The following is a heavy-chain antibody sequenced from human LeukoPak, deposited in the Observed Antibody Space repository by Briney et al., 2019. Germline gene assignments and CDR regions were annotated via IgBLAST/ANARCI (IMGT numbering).Heavy chain of an antibody. CDR1: GGSFSGYY. CDR3: AREVGATDY. CDR2: INHSGST. J-gene: IGHJ4*02. Sequence: PSETLSLTCAVYGGSFSGYYWSWIRQPPGKGLEWIGEINHSGSTNYNPSLKSRVTISVDTSKNQFSLKLSSVTAADTAVYYCAREVGATDYWGQGTLVTVSS. V-gene: IGHV4-34*01. D-gene: IGHD1-26*01.